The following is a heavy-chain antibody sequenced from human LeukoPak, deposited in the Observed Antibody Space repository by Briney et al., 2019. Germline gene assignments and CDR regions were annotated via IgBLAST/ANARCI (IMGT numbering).Heavy chain of an antibody. CDR1: GFTFSSYA. D-gene: IGHD3-10*01. CDR2: ISGGGGDT. Sequence: GGSLRLSCAASGFTFSSYAVSWVRRASGKGLEWVSSISGGGGDTFYADSVKGRFSISRDNSKNRVFLQMNSLRAEDTGMYYCARWFGEPPNFDYWGQGTLVTVSS. CDR3: ARWFGEPPNFDY. V-gene: IGHV3-23*01. J-gene: IGHJ4*02.